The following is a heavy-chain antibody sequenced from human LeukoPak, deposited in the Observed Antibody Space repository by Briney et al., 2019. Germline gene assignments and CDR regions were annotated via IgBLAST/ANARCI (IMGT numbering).Heavy chain of an antibody. V-gene: IGHV1-8*01. J-gene: IGHJ4*02. CDR3: ARAYGSGSYRYYFDY. CDR1: GYTFTSYD. CDR2: MNPNSGNT. Sequence: ASVKVSCKASGYTFTSYDINWVRQATGQGLEWMGWMNPNSGNTGYAQKFQGRVTMTRDTSTTVYMELSSLRSEDTAVYYCARAYGSGSYRYYFDYWGQGTLVTVSS. D-gene: IGHD3-10*01.